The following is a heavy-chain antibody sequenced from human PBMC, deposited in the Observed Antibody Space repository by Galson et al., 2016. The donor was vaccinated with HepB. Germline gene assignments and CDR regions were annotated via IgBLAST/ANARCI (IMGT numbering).Heavy chain of an antibody. D-gene: IGHD3-10*01. CDR1: GAFVNTGSHY. CDR2: VYFDGNT. CDR3: ARKVSGRNFDY. Sequence: ETLSLTCAVSGAFVNTGSHYWSWFRQSPGKGLEWIGNVYFDGNTKYNPSLKTRVIMSVDTSKNHFSLNLSSLTTADTGVYYCARKVSGRNFDYWGQGNLVTVSS. V-gene: IGHV4-61*03. J-gene: IGHJ4*02.